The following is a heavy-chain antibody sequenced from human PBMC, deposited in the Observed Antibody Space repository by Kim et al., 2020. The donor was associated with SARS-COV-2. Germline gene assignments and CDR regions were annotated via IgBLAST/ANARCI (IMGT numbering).Heavy chain of an antibody. D-gene: IGHD7-27*01. J-gene: IGHJ4*02. CDR3: ARHLGAPNWGDYFDY. CDR2: IYPGDSDT. CDR1: GYTFTNYW. V-gene: IGHV5-51*01. Sequence: GESLKISCKGSGYTFTNYWIGWVRQMPGKGLEWMGIIYPGDSDTRYSPSFQGQVTISADKSISTAYLQWSSLKASDTATYYCARHLGAPNWGDYFDYWGQGTLVTVSS.